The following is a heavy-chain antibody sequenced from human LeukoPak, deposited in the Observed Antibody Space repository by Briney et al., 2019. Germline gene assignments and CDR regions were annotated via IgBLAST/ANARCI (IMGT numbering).Heavy chain of an antibody. D-gene: IGHD5-18*01. V-gene: IGHV4-30-4*08. CDR2: IYYSGST. J-gene: IGHJ4*02. CDR3: ARRAYSYGQRLNSDY. CDR1: GGSISSGDYY. Sequence: SQTLSLTCTVSGGSISSGDYYWSWIRKPPGKGLEWIGYIYYSGSTYYNPSLKSRVTISVDTSKNQFSLKLSSVTAADTAVYYCARRAYSYGQRLNSDYWGQGTLVTVSS.